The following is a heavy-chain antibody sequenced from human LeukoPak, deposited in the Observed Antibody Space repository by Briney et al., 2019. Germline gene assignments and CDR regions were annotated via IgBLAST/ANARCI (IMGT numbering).Heavy chain of an antibody. V-gene: IGHV3-49*03. Sequence: PGGSLRLSCTASGFTFGDYAMSWFRQAPGKGLEWVGFIRSKAYGGTTEYAASVKGRFTISRDDSKSIAYLQMNSLKTEDTAVYYCTRGSGWNYYYYYGMDVWGQGTTVTVPS. J-gene: IGHJ6*02. D-gene: IGHD6-19*01. CDR3: TRGSGWNYYYYYGMDV. CDR1: GFTFGDYA. CDR2: IRSKAYGGTT.